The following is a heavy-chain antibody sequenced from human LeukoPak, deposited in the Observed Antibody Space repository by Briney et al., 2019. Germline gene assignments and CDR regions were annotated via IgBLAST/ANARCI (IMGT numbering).Heavy chain of an antibody. CDR3: ARVRQYYYYMDV. D-gene: IGHD6-6*01. Sequence: GGSLRLSCSASGFTFSTCWMSWVRQAPGKGPEWVANIKYDGSERYYVASVKGRFTISRDNAKNSLYLQMNNLRAEDTAVYYCARVRQYYYYMDVWGKGTTVTVSS. V-gene: IGHV3-7*01. J-gene: IGHJ6*03. CDR1: GFTFSTCW. CDR2: IKYDGSER.